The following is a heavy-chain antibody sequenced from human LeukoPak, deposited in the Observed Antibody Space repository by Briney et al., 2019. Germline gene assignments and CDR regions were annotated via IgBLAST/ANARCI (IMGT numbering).Heavy chain of an antibody. D-gene: IGHD3-10*01. CDR3: GKDISAGGMDV. V-gene: IGHV3-9*01. CDR2: IGWNSART. Sequence: GGFLRLSCTASESTFDHAMHWVRQTPGKGLEWVSSIGWNSARTGYADSVRGRFTISRDNAKNSLYLQMNSLRAEDTALYYCGKDISAGGMDVWGQGTTVTVSS. J-gene: IGHJ6*02. CDR1: ESTFDHA.